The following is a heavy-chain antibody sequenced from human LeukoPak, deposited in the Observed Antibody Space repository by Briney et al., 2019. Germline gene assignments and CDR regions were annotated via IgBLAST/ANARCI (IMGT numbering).Heavy chain of an antibody. D-gene: IGHD4-11*01. CDR3: ARRIMPTVTNYYYYMDV. V-gene: IGHV3-30*04. Sequence: GGSLILSCAASGFTFSSYAMHWVRQAPGKGLEWVAVISYDGSNKYYADSVKGRFTISRDNSKNTLYLQMNSLRAEDTAVYYCARRIMPTVTNYYYYMDVWGKGTTVTVSS. CDR1: GFTFSSYA. J-gene: IGHJ6*03. CDR2: ISYDGSNK.